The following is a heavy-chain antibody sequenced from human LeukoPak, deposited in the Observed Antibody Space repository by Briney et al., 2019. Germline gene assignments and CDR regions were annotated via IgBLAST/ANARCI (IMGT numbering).Heavy chain of an antibody. D-gene: IGHD6-19*01. CDR3: ARGYSSGWVDY. Sequence: PSETLSLTCAVYGGSFSGYYWSWIRQPPGKGLEWIGEINHSGNTNYNPSLKSRVTISVDTSKNQFSLKLSSVTAADTAVYYCARGYSSGWVDYWGQGTLVTVSS. CDR2: INHSGNT. J-gene: IGHJ4*02. V-gene: IGHV4-34*01. CDR1: GGSFSGYY.